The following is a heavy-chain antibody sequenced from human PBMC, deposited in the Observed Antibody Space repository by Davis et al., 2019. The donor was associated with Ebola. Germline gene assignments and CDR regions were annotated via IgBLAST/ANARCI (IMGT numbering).Heavy chain of an antibody. D-gene: IGHD4-17*01. V-gene: IGHV3-9*01. CDR1: GFTFDDYA. CDR2: ISWNSGSI. J-gene: IGHJ1*01. Sequence: SLKISCAASGFTFDDYAMHWVRQVPGKGLEWVSGISWNSGSIDYADSVKGRFTISRDNAKNSLYLQMNSLRGEDTAVYYCARGGYGDYEYFQEWGQGTLVTVSS. CDR3: ARGGYGDYEYFQE.